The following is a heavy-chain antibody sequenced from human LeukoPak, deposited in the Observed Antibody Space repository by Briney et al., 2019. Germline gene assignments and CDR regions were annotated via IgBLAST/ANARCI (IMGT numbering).Heavy chain of an antibody. V-gene: IGHV3-23*01. CDR2: ISSSGGST. J-gene: IGHJ4*02. D-gene: IGHD2-2*01. CDR3: AKGWEYCSSTSRCSY. Sequence: GGSLRLSCAASGFTFSTYSMNWVRQAPGKGLEWVSSISSSGGSTYYADSVKGRFTISRDNSKNTLYLQMNSLRAEDTAVYYCAKGWEYCSSTSRCSYWGQGTLVTVSS. CDR1: GFTFSTYS.